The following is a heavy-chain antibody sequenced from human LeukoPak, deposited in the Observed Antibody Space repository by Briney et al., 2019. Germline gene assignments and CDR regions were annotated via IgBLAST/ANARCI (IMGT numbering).Heavy chain of an antibody. CDR2: IRYDGSNK. CDR1: GFTFSSYG. D-gene: IGHD2-15*01. Sequence: PGGSLRLSCAASGFTFSSYGMHWVRQAPGKGLEWVAFIRYDGSNKYYADSVKGRFTISRDNSKNTLYLQMNSLRAEDTAVYYCAKQHCSGGSRQREDYWGQGTLVTVSS. CDR3: AKQHCSGGSRQREDY. V-gene: IGHV3-30*02. J-gene: IGHJ4*02.